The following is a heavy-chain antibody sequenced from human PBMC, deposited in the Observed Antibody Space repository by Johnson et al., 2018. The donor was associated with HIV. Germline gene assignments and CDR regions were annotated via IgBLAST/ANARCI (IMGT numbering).Heavy chain of an antibody. V-gene: IGHV3-7*05. CDR2: IKQDGSEK. Sequence: VQLVESGGGLVKPGGSLRLSCAASGFTFSNFWMSWVRQAPGKGLEWVANIKQDGSEKYYLASVKGRFTISRDNAKNSLYLQMNSLRAEDTAVYYCKISSSTGFEFWGQGTMVTVSS. J-gene: IGHJ3*01. CDR3: KISSSTGFEF. D-gene: IGHD6-6*01. CDR1: GFTFSNFW.